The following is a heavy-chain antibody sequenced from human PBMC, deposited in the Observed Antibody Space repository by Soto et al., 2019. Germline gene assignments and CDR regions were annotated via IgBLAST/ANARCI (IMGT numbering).Heavy chain of an antibody. Sequence: GGSLRLSCAASGLIFSDVWMTCVRQAPGKGLEWVGRIKTKPDDGTIDYAAPVRGRFTISRDDSKNTLYLQMTSLTPDDTGVYYCTTSNLGVDFWGPGTLVTVSS. CDR2: IKTKPDDGTI. CDR3: TTSNLGVDF. J-gene: IGHJ4*02. CDR1: GLIFSDVW. D-gene: IGHD1-1*01. V-gene: IGHV3-15*01.